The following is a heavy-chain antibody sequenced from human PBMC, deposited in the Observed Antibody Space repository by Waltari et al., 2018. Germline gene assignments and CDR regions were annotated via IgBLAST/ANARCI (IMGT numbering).Heavy chain of an antibody. J-gene: IGHJ4*02. V-gene: IGHV4-4*02. D-gene: IGHD4-17*01. CDR3: ARKPPTTVTTRGDY. Sequence: KSRVTISVDKSKNQFSLKLSSVTAEDTAVYYCARKPPTTVTTRGDYWGQGTLVTVSS.